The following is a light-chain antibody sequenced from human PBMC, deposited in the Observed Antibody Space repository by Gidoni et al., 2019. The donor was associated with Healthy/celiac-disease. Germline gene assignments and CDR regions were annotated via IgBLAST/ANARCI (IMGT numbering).Light chain of an antibody. CDR2: GAS. Sequence: EIVLTQSPGTLSLSPGERATLSCRASQSVSSSYLAWYQQKPGQAPRLLSYGASSRATGIPDRFSGSGSGTDFTLTISRLEPEDFAVYYCQQYGSSPPLTFXGXTKVXIK. CDR3: QQYGSSPPLT. J-gene: IGKJ4*01. CDR1: QSVSSSY. V-gene: IGKV3-20*01.